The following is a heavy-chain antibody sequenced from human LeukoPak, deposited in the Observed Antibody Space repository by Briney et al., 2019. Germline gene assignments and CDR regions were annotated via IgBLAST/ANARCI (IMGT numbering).Heavy chain of an antibody. CDR1: GFTFSSYA. CDR2: ISGSGGST. Sequence: GWSLTLSCAASGFTFSSYAMSWVRQAPGKGLEWVSAISGSGGSTYYADSVKGRFTISRDNSKNTLCLQMSSLRSEDTAVYYCAKKSRGSGSYYGDYWGQGILVTVSS. J-gene: IGHJ4*02. V-gene: IGHV3-23*01. CDR3: AKKSRGSGSYYGDY. D-gene: IGHD3-10*01.